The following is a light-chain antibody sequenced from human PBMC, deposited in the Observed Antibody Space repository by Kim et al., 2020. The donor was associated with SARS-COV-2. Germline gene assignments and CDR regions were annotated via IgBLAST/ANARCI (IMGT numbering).Light chain of an antibody. CDR1: EDIHSW. CDR3: QQYNSYWR. Sequence: SASVGDRVTIPCRTNEDIHSWLAWYQQKPGKAPKLLIYDASTLESGVPSRFTGSGSGTEFTLTISSLQPDDSATYYCQQYNSYWRFGQGTKVDIK. CDR2: DAS. V-gene: IGKV1-5*01. J-gene: IGKJ1*01.